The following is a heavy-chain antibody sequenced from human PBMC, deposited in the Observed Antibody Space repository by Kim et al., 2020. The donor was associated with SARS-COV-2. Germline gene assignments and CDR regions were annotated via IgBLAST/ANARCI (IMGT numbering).Heavy chain of an antibody. CDR1: GFNFSRFA. CDR3: ARDPMDGEGFDY. Sequence: GGSLRLSCAASGFNFSRFALHWVRQAPGRGLEWLGVISYDGRHTYSSDSVKGRFTISRDNSRNTLYLQMNSLRIDDTALYSCARDPMDGEGFDYWGRGTLVTVSS. V-gene: IGHV3-30*04. CDR2: ISYDGRHT. J-gene: IGHJ4*02. D-gene: IGHD3-10*01.